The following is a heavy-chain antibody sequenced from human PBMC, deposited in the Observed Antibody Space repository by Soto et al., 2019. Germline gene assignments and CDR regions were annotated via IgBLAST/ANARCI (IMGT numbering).Heavy chain of an antibody. J-gene: IGHJ6*02. CDR2: INQYGSER. D-gene: IGHD3-10*01. CDR3: ARGIGVDV. Sequence: GPLRLSCAASGFIFSSYWMSWVRQAPGKGLEWVANINQYGSERYYVDSVKGRFTISRENAKDSLYLQVNSLRAEDTAVYYCARGIGVDVWGQGTTVTVSS. CDR1: GFIFSSYW. V-gene: IGHV3-7*03.